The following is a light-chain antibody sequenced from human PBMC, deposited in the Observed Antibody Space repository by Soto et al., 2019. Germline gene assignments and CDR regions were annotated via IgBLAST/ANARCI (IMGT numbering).Light chain of an antibody. J-gene: IGLJ2*01. V-gene: IGLV2-14*03. CDR3: FSYTSSGTMI. CDR1: SSDVGGYNY. CDR2: DVS. Sequence: HSVLTQPASVSGSPGESITISCTGTSSDVGGYNYVSWYQQHPGKAPKLMIYDVSNRPSGVSNRLSGSKSGNTASLTISGLQAEDEADYYCFSYTSSGTMIFGGGTKLTVL.